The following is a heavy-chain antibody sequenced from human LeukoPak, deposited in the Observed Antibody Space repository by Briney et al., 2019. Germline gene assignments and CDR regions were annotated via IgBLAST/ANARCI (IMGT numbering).Heavy chain of an antibody. Sequence: ASVMLSCKASGYTFTVYYIHWVRQAPGQGLEWVGYVNPNSGATNFAQKFQGRVTMTRDTSITTAYMELSSLTSDDTAVYFCARDERLCKSTCCYPWYFGLWGRGTQVTVSS. V-gene: IGHV1-2*02. J-gene: IGHJ2*01. D-gene: IGHD2-2*01. CDR1: GYTFTVYY. CDR3: ARDERLCKSTCCYPWYFGL. CDR2: VNPNSGAT.